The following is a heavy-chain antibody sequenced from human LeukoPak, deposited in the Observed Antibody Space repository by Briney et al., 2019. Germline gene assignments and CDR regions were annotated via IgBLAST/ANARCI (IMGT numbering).Heavy chain of an antibody. CDR3: ARGDLNYHDSSGYYALHLGY. CDR2: INPSGGST. CDR1: GYTFTSYY. D-gene: IGHD3-22*01. J-gene: IGHJ4*02. V-gene: IGHV1-46*01. Sequence: ASVKVSCKASGYTFTSYYMHWVRQAPGQGLEWMGIINPSGGSTSYAQKFQGRVTMTRDMSTSTVYMELSSLRSEDTAVYYCARGDLNYHDSSGYYALHLGYWGQGTPVTVSS.